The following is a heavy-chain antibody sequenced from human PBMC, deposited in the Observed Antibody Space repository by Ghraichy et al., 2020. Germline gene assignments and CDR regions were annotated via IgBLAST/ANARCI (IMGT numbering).Heavy chain of an antibody. CDR2: IHSGGST. D-gene: IGHD4-23*01. J-gene: IGHJ3*02. V-gene: IGHV3-66*01. CDR3: ARITGGGNSGYAFDI. CDR1: GFTVSSNY. Sequence: GGSLRLSCAASGFTVSSNYMSWVRQAPGEGLEWVSLIHSGGSTYYADSVKGRFTISRDNSGNTLYLQMNSLRADDTAVDFCARITGGGNSGYAFDIWGQGTMVTVSS.